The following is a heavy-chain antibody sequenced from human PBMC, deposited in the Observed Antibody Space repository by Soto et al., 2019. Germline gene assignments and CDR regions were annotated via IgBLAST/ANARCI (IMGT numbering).Heavy chain of an antibody. J-gene: IGHJ4*02. CDR2: INPNSGGT. D-gene: IGHD1-26*01. CDR1: GYTFTGYY. Sequence: GASVKVSCKASGYTFTGYYMHWVRQAPGQGLEWMGWINPNSGGTNYAQKFQGRVTMTRDTSISTAYMELSRLRSDDTAVYYCVRPNSRSYCFDYRGQGTLVTASS. V-gene: IGHV1-2*02. CDR3: VRPNSRSYCFDY.